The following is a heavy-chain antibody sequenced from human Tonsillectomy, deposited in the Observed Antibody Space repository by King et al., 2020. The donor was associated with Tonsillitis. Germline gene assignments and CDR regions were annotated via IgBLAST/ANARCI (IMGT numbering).Heavy chain of an antibody. D-gene: IGHD5/OR15-5a*01. J-gene: IGHJ4*02. V-gene: IGHV3-30*18. Sequence: VQLVESGGGVNQPGGSLRLSCAASGFTFRSYDMQWVRQAPGKGLEWVAVISYDGSNINYPDSVKGRFTISRDNSKNILYLQMNSLRAEDTAVYYCAKLRAVSLYYFDYWGQGTLVTVSS. CDR2: ISYDGSNI. CDR1: GFTFRSYD. CDR3: AKLRAVSLYYFDY.